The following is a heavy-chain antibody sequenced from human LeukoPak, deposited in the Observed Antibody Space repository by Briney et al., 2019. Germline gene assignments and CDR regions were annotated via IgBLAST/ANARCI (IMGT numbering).Heavy chain of an antibody. CDR2: ISSSSSYI. CDR1: GFTFSSYS. CDR3: ARDFIAVAGTGD. Sequence: GGSLRLSCAASGFTFSSYSMNWVRQAPGKGLEWVSSISSSSSYIYYADSVKGRFTIPRDNAKNSLYLQMNSLRAEDTAAYYCARDFIAVAGTGDWGQGTLVTVSS. J-gene: IGHJ4*02. V-gene: IGHV3-21*01. D-gene: IGHD6-19*01.